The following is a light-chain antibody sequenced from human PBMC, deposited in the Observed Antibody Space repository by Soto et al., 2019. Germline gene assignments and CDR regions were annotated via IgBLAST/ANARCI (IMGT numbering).Light chain of an antibody. CDR2: GAS. CDR3: HHYGSSPPYT. J-gene: IGKJ2*01. Sequence: EIVLTQSPDTLSLSPGERATVSCRASQSVSNNDLAWYQQKPGQAPRLLLYGASFWPTGIPDRFSGSGSGTDFTLTIGRLEPEDFAVYYCHHYGSSPPYTFGQGTKLDIK. CDR1: QSVSNND. V-gene: IGKV3-20*01.